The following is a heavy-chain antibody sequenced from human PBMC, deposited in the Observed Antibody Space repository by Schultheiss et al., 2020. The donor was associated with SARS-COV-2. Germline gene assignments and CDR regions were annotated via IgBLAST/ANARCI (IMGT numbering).Heavy chain of an antibody. CDR3: ARAIAAAGTFDY. V-gene: IGHV3-21*01. CDR1: GFTFSSYS. J-gene: IGHJ4*02. CDR2: ISSSSSYI. Sequence: GGSLRLSCEASGFTFSSYSMNWVRQAPGKGLEWVSSISSSSSYIYYADSVKGRFTISRDNAKNSLYLQMNSLRAEDTAVYYCARAIAAAGTFDYWGQGTLVTVSS. D-gene: IGHD6-13*01.